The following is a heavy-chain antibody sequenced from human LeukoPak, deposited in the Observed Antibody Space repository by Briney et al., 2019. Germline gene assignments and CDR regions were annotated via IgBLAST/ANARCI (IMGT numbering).Heavy chain of an antibody. D-gene: IGHD6-19*01. CDR3: ARAEKAVAGTAVDY. Sequence: ASVKVSRKASGGTFSSYTISWVRQAPGQGLEWMGRIIPILGIANYAQKFQGRVTITADKSTSTAYMELSSLRSEDTAVYYCARAEKAVAGTAVDYWGQGTLVTVSS. CDR2: IIPILGIA. J-gene: IGHJ4*02. CDR1: GGTFSSYT. V-gene: IGHV1-69*02.